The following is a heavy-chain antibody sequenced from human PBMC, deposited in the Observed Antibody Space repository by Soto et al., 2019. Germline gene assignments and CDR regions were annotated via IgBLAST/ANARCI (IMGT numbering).Heavy chain of an antibody. Sequence: PSETLSLTCTVSGGSVSSGSYYWSWIRQPPGKGLEWIGYIYYSGSTNYNPSLKSRVTISVDTSKNQFSLKLSSVTAADTAVYYCSRRRQYYYYGMYVWGQGTTVTVS. V-gene: IGHV4-61*01. CDR3: SRRRQYYYYGMYV. CDR1: GGSVSSGSYY. J-gene: IGHJ6*02. CDR2: IYYSGST.